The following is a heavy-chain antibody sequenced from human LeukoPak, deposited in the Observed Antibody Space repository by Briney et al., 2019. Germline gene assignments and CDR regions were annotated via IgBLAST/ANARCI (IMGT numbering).Heavy chain of an antibody. Sequence: SVKVSCKVSGGTFNNYAISWVRQALGQGLEWMGGLIPSFDKANYPQKFQDRVTITADESTSTAYMELSSLKSDDTAVYYCAAALEYQLLKGYFDLWGRGTLVTVSS. J-gene: IGHJ2*01. D-gene: IGHD2-2*01. CDR2: LIPSFDKA. CDR3: AAALEYQLLKGYFDL. CDR1: GGTFNNYA. V-gene: IGHV1-69*13.